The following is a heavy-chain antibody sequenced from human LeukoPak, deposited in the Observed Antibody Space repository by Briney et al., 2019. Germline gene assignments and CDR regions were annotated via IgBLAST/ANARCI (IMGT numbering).Heavy chain of an antibody. Sequence: GESLKISCKGSGYSFSTYWIGWVRQMPGKGLEWMGLINAADSDTRYSPSFQGQVTISADKSISTAYLQWNSLKASDTAMYYCARGDNWFDPWGQGTLVTVSS. CDR3: ARGDNWFDP. CDR2: INAADSDT. V-gene: IGHV5-51*01. J-gene: IGHJ5*02. CDR1: GYSFSTYW.